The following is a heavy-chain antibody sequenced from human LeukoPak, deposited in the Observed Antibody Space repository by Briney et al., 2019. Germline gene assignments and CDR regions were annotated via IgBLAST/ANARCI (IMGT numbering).Heavy chain of an antibody. CDR1: GDSISSYH. D-gene: IGHD5-18*01. J-gene: IGHJ3*02. Sequence: SETLSLTCTVSGDSISSYHWSWIRQPPGKGLEWIGYIYYSGSTNYKPSLKSRVTISVDTSKNQFSLKLSSVTAADTAVYYCARSGYRYGADALDIWGQGTMVTVSS. V-gene: IGHV4-59*01. CDR3: ARSGYRYGADALDI. CDR2: IYYSGST.